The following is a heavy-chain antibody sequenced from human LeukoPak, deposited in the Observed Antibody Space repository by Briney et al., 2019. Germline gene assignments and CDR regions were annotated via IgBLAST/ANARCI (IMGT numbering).Heavy chain of an antibody. D-gene: IGHD2-15*01. J-gene: IGHJ4*02. CDR3: ATMGHYCSGGSCYNRNFDY. CDR1: GGTFSSYA. CDR2: IIPIFGTA. Sequence: SVKVSCKASGGTFSSYAISWVRQGPGQGLEWMGGIIPIFGTANYAQKFQGRVTITADESTSTAYMELSSLRSEDPAVYYCATMGHYCSGGSCYNRNFDYWGQGTLVTVSS. V-gene: IGHV1-69*01.